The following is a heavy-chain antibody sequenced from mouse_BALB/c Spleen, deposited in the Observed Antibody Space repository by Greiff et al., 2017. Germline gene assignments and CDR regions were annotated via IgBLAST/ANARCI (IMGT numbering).Heavy chain of an antibody. J-gene: IGHJ4*01. CDR2: ISDGGSYT. Sequence: EVKVEESGGGLVKPGGSLKLSCAASGFTFSDYYMYWVRQTPEKRLEWVATISDGGSYTYYPDSVKGRFTISRDNAKNNLYLQMSSLKSEDTAMYYCARGGAYYAMDYWGQGTSVTVSS. V-gene: IGHV5-4*02. CDR3: ARGGAYYAMDY. CDR1: GFTFSDYY.